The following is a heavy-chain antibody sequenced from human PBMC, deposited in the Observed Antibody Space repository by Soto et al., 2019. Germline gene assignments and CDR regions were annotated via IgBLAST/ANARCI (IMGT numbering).Heavy chain of an antibody. J-gene: IGHJ3*02. CDR1: GGTFSSYA. V-gene: IGHV1-69*13. Sequence: GASVKVSCKASGGTFSSYAISWVRQAPGQGLEWLGGIIPIFGTANYAQKFQGRVTITADESTSTAYMELSSLRSEDTAVYYCARAPSYNWNYGAFDIWGQGTMVTVSS. CDR2: IIPIFGTA. CDR3: ARAPSYNWNYGAFDI. D-gene: IGHD1-7*01.